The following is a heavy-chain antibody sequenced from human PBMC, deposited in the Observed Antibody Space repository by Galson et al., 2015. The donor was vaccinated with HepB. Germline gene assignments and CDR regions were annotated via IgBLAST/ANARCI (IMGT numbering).Heavy chain of an antibody. D-gene: IGHD3-3*01. V-gene: IGHV7-4-1*02. CDR1: GYTFTRYA. Sequence: SVKVSCKASGYTFTRYAMNWVRQAPGQGLGWMGWISANTGNPTYAQGFTGRFVFSLDTSVSTAYLQISSLKAEDTAVYYCAIEERFLEWADAFDIWGQGTMVTVSS. CDR2: ISANTGNP. CDR3: AIEERFLEWADAFDI. J-gene: IGHJ3*02.